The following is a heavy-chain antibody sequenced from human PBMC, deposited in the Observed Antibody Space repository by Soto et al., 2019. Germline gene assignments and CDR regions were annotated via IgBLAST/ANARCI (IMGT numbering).Heavy chain of an antibody. D-gene: IGHD3-22*01. CDR2: ISAYNGNT. CDR1: GYTFTSYG. CDR3: AVDLCAYYYDSSGYCTSTPFYY. Sequence: QVQLVPSGAEVKKPGASVKVSCKASGYTFTSYGISWVRQAPGQGLEWMGWISAYNGNTNFAQKLQGRVTMTTDTSTSTAYMEMRSLRPVDRGVDYCAVDLCAYYYDSSGYCTSTPFYYWGQGTLVTVSS. V-gene: IGHV1-18*01. J-gene: IGHJ4*02.